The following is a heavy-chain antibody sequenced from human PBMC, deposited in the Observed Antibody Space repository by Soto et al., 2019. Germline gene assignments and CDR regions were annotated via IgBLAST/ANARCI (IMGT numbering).Heavy chain of an antibody. CDR3: ARLPYCGGDCYFPYYFDY. J-gene: IGHJ4*02. CDR2: ISSSSTI. V-gene: IGHV3-48*01. Sequence: PGGSLRLSCAASGFTFSSYSMNWVRQAPGKGLEWVSYISSSSTIYYADSVKGRFTISRDNAKNSLYLQMNSLRAEDTAVYYCARLPYCGGDCYFPYYFDYWGQGTLVTVS. CDR1: GFTFSSYS. D-gene: IGHD2-21*01.